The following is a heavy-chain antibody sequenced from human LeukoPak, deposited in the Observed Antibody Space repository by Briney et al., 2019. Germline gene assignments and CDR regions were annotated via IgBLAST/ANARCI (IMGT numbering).Heavy chain of an antibody. D-gene: IGHD6-19*01. Sequence: GASVKVSCKASGYTFTGYHLHWVRQAPGQGLEWMGWINPNSGGTNYAQKFQGRVTMTRDTSISTAYMELSRLRSDDTAVYYCARDSSGWYVTSFDYWGQGTLVTVSS. CDR3: ARDSSGWYVTSFDY. CDR2: INPNSGGT. CDR1: GYTFTGYH. J-gene: IGHJ4*02. V-gene: IGHV1-2*02.